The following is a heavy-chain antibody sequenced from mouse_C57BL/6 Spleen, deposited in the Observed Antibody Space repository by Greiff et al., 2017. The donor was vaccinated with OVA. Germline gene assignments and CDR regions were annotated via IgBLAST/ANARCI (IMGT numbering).Heavy chain of an antibody. CDR2: IWTGGGT. D-gene: IGHD1-1*02. Sequence: VKLVESGPGLVAPSQSLSITCTVSGFSLTSYAISWVRQPPGKGLEWLGVIWTGGGTNYNSALKSRLSISKDNSKSQVFLKMNSLQTDNTARYCCARDYGAMDYWGQGTSVTVSS. CDR3: ARDYGAMDY. CDR1: GFSLTSYA. J-gene: IGHJ4*01. V-gene: IGHV2-9-1*01.